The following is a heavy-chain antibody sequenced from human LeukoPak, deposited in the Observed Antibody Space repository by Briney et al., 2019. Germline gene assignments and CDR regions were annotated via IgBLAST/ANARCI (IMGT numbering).Heavy chain of an antibody. Sequence: GGSLRLSCAASGFTFSSFGMNWVRQAPGKGLEWVSYISDSSSLTYYADSVKGRFTISRDNAKNSLSLQLNSLRDEDTAVYFCAKVTRGGYGMDVWGQGTTVTVSS. CDR1: GFTFSSFG. J-gene: IGHJ6*02. CDR2: ISDSSSLT. CDR3: AKVTRGGYGMDV. V-gene: IGHV3-48*02. D-gene: IGHD3-10*01.